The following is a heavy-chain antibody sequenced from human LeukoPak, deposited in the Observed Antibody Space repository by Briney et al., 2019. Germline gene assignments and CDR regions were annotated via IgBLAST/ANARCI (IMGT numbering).Heavy chain of an antibody. J-gene: IGHJ4*02. Sequence: ASVKVSCKASGYTFTSYYMHWVRQAPGQGLEWMGIINPSGGSTSYAQKFQGRVTMTRDTSTSTVYMELSSLRSEDTAVYYCARWTEVPFPPGALDYWGQGTLVTVSS. CDR3: ARWTEVPFPPGALDY. CDR1: GYTFTSYY. CDR2: INPSGGST. D-gene: IGHD1-26*01. V-gene: IGHV1-46*01.